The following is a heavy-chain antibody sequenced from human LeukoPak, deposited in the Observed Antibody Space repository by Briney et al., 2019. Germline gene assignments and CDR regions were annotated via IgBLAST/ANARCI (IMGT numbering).Heavy chain of an antibody. CDR3: ARWGYCSGGNCYIDY. CDR1: GFMFSDYF. CDR2: ISSNSKYT. J-gene: IGHJ4*02. Sequence: GGSLRLSCAASGFMFSDYFMSWIRQAPGKELEWISYISSNSKYTEYADSVKGRFTISRDNAKKSLYLQMNSLRAEDTAVYYCARWGYCSGGNCYIDYWGQGTLVTVSS. V-gene: IGHV3-11*06. D-gene: IGHD2-15*01.